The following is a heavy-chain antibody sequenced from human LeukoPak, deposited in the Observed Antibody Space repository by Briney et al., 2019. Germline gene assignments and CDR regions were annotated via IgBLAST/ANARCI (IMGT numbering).Heavy chain of an antibody. CDR2: IYYSGST. Sequence: PSETLSLTCTVSGGSISSSSYYWGWIRQPPGKGLEWIGSIYYSGSTYYNPSLKSRVTISVDTSKNQFSLKLSSVTAADTAFYFCARDIIDGRAFDIWGQGTMVTVSS. CDR1: GGSISSSSYY. D-gene: IGHD2/OR15-2a*01. CDR3: ARDIIDGRAFDI. V-gene: IGHV4-39*07. J-gene: IGHJ3*02.